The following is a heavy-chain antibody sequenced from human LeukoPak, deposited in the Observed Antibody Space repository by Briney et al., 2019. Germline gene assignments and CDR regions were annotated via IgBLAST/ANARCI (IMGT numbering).Heavy chain of an antibody. V-gene: IGHV3-33*01. CDR1: GFTFSSYG. J-gene: IGHJ6*02. CDR2: IWYDGGNK. D-gene: IGHD2/OR15-2a*01. Sequence: GGSLRLSCAASGFTFSSYGMHWVRQAPGKGLEWVAVIWYDGGNKYYADSVKGRFTISRDNSKNTLYLQMNSLRAEDTAVYYCARGGQFSFYYYGMDVWGQGTTVTVSS. CDR3: ARGGQFSFYYYGMDV.